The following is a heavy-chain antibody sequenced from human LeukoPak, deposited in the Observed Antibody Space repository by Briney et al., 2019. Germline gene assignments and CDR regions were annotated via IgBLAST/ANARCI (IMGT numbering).Heavy chain of an antibody. V-gene: IGHV4-39*01. D-gene: IGHD3-10*01. CDR2: IYYIGST. J-gene: IGHJ5*02. CDR3: ARSTIVRGVKLTMWFDP. CDR1: LGSLSSSSYY. Sequence: PETPSLTSTLSLGSLSSSSYYCGWIRQPPGKGLEWIGCIYYIGSTYYRPSLKSRVTISVDTSKNQFSLKLSSVTAADTGVYYCARSTIVRGVKLTMWFDPWGQGTLVTVSS.